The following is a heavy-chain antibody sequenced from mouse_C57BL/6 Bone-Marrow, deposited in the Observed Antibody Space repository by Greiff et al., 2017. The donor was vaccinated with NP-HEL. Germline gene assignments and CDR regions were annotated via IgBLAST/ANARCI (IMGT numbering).Heavy chain of an antibody. CDR1: GYTFTSYW. V-gene: IGHV1-50*01. D-gene: IGHD1-1*01. CDR3: ARLGYYGSRDY. J-gene: IGHJ2*01. CDR2: IDPSDSYT. Sequence: QVQLQQPGAELVKPGASVKLSCKASGYTFTSYWMQWVNQRPGQGLEWIGEIDPSDSYTNYNQKFKGKATLTVDTSSSTAYMQLSSLTSEDSAVYYCARLGYYGSRDYWGQGTTLTVSS.